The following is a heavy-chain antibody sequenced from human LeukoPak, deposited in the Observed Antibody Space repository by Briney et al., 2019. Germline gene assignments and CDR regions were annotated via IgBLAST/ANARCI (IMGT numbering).Heavy chain of an antibody. D-gene: IGHD3-9*01. J-gene: IGHJ4*02. CDR1: GYTFTGYH. Sequence: ASVKVSCKASGYTFTGYHIHWVRQAPGQGLEWMGWINPNSGSTKYAQRFQGRVTMTRDTSITTAYMELSRLRSDDTAVYYCARSPDILTGENFDYWGQGTLVTVSS. CDR3: ARSPDILTGENFDY. CDR2: INPNSGST. V-gene: IGHV1-2*02.